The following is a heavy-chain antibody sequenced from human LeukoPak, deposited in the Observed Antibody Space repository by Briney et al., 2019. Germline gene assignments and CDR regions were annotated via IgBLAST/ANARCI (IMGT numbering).Heavy chain of an antibody. Sequence: ASVKVSCKASGYTFTGYYMHWVRQAPGQGLEWMGWINPNSGGTNYAQKFQGRVTMTRDTSISTAYMELSRLRFDDTAVYYCARAHGYCSGGSCYRSPYYYYYMDVWGKGTTVTVSS. CDR3: ARAHGYCSGGSCYRSPYYYYYMDV. CDR1: GYTFTGYY. CDR2: INPNSGGT. D-gene: IGHD2-15*01. J-gene: IGHJ6*03. V-gene: IGHV1-2*02.